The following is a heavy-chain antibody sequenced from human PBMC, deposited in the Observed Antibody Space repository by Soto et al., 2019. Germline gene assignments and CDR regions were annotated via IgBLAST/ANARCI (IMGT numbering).Heavy chain of an antibody. J-gene: IGHJ4*02. CDR3: AKTAEAVAGTVYDY. CDR1: GFTFSLYA. CDR2: IGGGGGST. Sequence: EVQLLESGGGLVQPGGSLRLSCAASGFTFSLYAMGWVRQAPGKGLEWVSAIGGGGGSTYYADSVKGRFTISRDNSKNTLYLEMDSLRVEDTAVFYCAKTAEAVAGTVYDYWGQGTLVTVSS. D-gene: IGHD6-19*01. V-gene: IGHV3-23*01.